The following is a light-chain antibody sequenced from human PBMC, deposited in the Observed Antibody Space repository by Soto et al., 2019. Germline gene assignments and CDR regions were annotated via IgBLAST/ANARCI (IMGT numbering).Light chain of an antibody. J-gene: IGKJ1*01. V-gene: IGKV3-11*01. CDR2: DAS. CDR3: QQYGSSGT. Sequence: EIVFTQSPATLSFSPAERVTLSCRASQSVRSYLAWYQQKPGQAPRLLIYDASNRATGIPARFSVSGSGTDFTLTISRMEPEDFAVDDCQQYGSSGTFGQGTKVDIK. CDR1: QSVRSY.